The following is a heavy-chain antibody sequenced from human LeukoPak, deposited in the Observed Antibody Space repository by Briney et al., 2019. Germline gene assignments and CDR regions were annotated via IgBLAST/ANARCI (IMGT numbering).Heavy chain of an antibody. CDR3: ARDVGYRSWFDP. J-gene: IGHJ5*02. Sequence: GGSLRLSCVGSAFSFSNYSMHWVRQAPGKGLEWVSYISISSSTIYYADSVKGRFTISRDNAKNSLYLQMNNLRAGDTAVYYCARDVGYRSWFDPWGQGTRVTVSS. CDR1: AFSFSNYS. V-gene: IGHV3-48*01. CDR2: ISISSSTI. D-gene: IGHD5-18*01.